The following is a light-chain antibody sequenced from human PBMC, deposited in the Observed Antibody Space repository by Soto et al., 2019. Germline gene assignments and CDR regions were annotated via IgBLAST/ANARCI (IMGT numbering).Light chain of an antibody. CDR3: SSYTSSSTLL. CDR2: DVS. CDR1: SNDIGGYNY. Sequence: QSALTQPASVSGSPGQSITFSCTGTSNDIGGYNYVSWYQQYPGKAPKLMIFDVSNRPSGVSYRFSGSKSGNTASLTISGLQADDEADYYCSSYTSSSTLLFGGGTKLTVL. V-gene: IGLV2-14*01. J-gene: IGLJ2*01.